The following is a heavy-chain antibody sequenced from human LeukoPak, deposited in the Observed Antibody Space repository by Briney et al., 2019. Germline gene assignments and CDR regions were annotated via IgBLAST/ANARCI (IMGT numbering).Heavy chain of an antibody. V-gene: IGHV3-23*01. Sequence: GGSLRLSCEASGFTFGSYAMTWVRQAPGKGLDRVSVIGASGADTYYADSVKGRFTISRDNAKNTLYLHMSSLRAEDTAVYFCARRPRDSSGYYLGAFHAWGQGTTVTVSS. J-gene: IGHJ3*01. CDR3: ARRPRDSSGYYLGAFHA. D-gene: IGHD3-22*01. CDR2: IGASGADT. CDR1: GFTFGSYA.